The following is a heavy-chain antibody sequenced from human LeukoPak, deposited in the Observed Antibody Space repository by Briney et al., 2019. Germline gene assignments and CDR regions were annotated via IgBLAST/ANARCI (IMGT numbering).Heavy chain of an antibody. CDR1: GYTFTSYG. J-gene: IGHJ4*02. Sequence: ASVKVSCKASGYTFTSYGISWVRQAPGQGLEWMGWISAYNGNTNYAQKLHGRVTMTTDTSTSTAYMELRSLRSDDTAVYYCARDLGESSSTTSYDPVGDYWGQGTLVTVSS. D-gene: IGHD2-2*01. CDR2: ISAYNGNT. CDR3: ARDLGESSSTTSYDPVGDY. V-gene: IGHV1-18*04.